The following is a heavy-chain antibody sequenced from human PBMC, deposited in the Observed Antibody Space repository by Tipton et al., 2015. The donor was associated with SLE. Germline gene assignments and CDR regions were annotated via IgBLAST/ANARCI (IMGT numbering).Heavy chain of an antibody. CDR2: ISYSGHT. V-gene: IGHV4-59*08. CDR1: GASISSYS. Sequence: TLSLTCAVSGASISSYSWSWVRQPPGKGLEWIGSISYSGHTDYNPSLKRRVTISVDTAKNQFSLKLTSVTATDTAVYYCARGMVTWRGAIVGVDVWGQGTSVNVSS. CDR3: ARGMVTWRGAIVGVDV. D-gene: IGHD2-21*02. J-gene: IGHJ6*02.